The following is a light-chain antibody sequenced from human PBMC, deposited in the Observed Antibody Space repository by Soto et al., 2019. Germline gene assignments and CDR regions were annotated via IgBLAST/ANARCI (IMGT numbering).Light chain of an antibody. Sequence: QSVLTQPASVSGSPGQSITISCTGTSSDVGGYNLVSWYQQHPGKAPKLMISEVSKRPSGISDRFSGSKSGSTASLTISGLQAEDEADYYCCSYAGTSTLTVFGGGTQLTVL. J-gene: IGLJ7*01. CDR3: CSYAGTSTLTV. CDR2: EVS. CDR1: SSDVGGYNL. V-gene: IGLV2-23*02.